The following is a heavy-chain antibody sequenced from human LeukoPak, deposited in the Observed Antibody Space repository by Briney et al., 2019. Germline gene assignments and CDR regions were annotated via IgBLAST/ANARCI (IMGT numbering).Heavy chain of an antibody. CDR3: ARDKAGPDY. J-gene: IGHJ4*02. CDR1: GYTFTNYD. D-gene: IGHD6-19*01. V-gene: IGHV1-3*01. CDR2: INVGKGNT. Sequence: ASVKGSCKASGYTFTNYDMHWVRQAPGQRLEWMGWINVGKGNTKYSEKFQGRVTMTRDTSASTVYMELSSLRSEDTAIYYCARDKAGPDYWGQGTLVTVSS.